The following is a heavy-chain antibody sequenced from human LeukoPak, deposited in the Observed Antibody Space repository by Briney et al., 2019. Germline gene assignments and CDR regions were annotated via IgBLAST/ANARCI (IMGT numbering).Heavy chain of an antibody. Sequence: SVKVSCKASGYTFTSYGISWVRQAPGQGLEWMGGIIPIFGTANYAQKFQGSVTITADESTSTAYMELSSLRSEDTAVYYCARGSGSYEPIDYWGQGTLVTVSS. D-gene: IGHD1-26*01. CDR1: GYTFTSYG. J-gene: IGHJ4*02. CDR2: IIPIFGTA. CDR3: ARGSGSYEPIDY. V-gene: IGHV1-69*13.